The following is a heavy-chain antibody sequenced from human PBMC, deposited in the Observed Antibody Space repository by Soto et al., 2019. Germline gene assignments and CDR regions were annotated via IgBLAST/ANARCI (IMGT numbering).Heavy chain of an antibody. J-gene: IGHJ4*02. CDR1: GYTFTRNG. CDR2: ISTNSGNT. Sequence: QVQLVQSGAEVKEPGASVKVSCKPSGYTFTRNGISWVRQAPGQGLEWVGWISTNSGNTDYAQKLQGRVTLTTDTSTNTAYLELGSLRSDDTAVYYCARDKDYMLDYWGQGTLVTVSS. D-gene: IGHD4-4*01. CDR3: ARDKDYMLDY. V-gene: IGHV1-18*01.